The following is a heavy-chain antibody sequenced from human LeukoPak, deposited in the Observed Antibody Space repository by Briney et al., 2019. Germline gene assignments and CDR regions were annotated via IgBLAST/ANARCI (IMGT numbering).Heavy chain of an antibody. V-gene: IGHV4-59*08. J-gene: IGHJ3*02. Sequence: PSETLSLTCTVSGGSISSYYWSWIRQPPGKGLEWIGYIYYSGSTNYNPPLKSRVTILVDTSKNQFSLKLSSVSAADTAVYYCARHLDSSGYDAFDIWGQGTMVTVSS. CDR2: IYYSGST. D-gene: IGHD3-22*01. CDR1: GGSISSYY. CDR3: ARHLDSSGYDAFDI.